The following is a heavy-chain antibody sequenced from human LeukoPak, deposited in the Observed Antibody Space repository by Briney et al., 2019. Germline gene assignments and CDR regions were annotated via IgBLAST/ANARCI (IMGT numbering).Heavy chain of an antibody. V-gene: IGHV1-2*04. CDR1: GYTFTGYY. CDR2: INPNSGGT. J-gene: IGHJ6*02. D-gene: IGHD2-2*01. CDR3: AREYCSSTSCPSRYYYYGMDV. Sequence: GASVKVSCKASGYTFTGYYMHWVRQAPGQGLEWMGWINPNSGGTNYAQKFQGWVTMTRDTSISTAYMELSRLRSDDPAVYYCAREYCSSTSCPSRYYYYGMDVWGQGTTVTVSS.